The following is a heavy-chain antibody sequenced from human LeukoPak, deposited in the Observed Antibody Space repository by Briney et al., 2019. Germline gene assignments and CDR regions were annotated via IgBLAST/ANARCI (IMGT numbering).Heavy chain of an antibody. V-gene: IGHV3-30*18. Sequence: GRSLRLSCAASGFTFSGYGMHWVRQAPGKGLEWVAVISYDGSNKYYADSVKGRFTISRDNSKNTLYLQMNSLRAEDTAVYYCAKDGRIYSSSWYVAFDIWGQGTMVTVSS. CDR2: ISYDGSNK. D-gene: IGHD6-13*01. CDR3: AKDGRIYSSSWYVAFDI. J-gene: IGHJ3*02. CDR1: GFTFSGYG.